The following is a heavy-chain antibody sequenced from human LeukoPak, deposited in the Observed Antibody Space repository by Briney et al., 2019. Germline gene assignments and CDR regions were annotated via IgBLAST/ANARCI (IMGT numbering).Heavy chain of an antibody. J-gene: IGHJ4*02. V-gene: IGHV1-69*04. CDR1: GGTFSSYA. D-gene: IGHD3-22*01. Sequence: SVKVSCKASGGTFSSYAISWVRQAPGQGLEWMGRIIPILGITNYAQKFQGRVTTTADKSTSTAYMELSSLRSEDTAIYYCARDFYYYDSSGRTDNPYWGQGTLVTVSS. CDR3: ARDFYYYDSSGRTDNPY. CDR2: IIPILGIT.